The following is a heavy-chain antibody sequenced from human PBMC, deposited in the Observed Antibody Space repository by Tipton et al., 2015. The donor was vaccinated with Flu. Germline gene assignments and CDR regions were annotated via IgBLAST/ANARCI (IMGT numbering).Heavy chain of an antibody. CDR2: ISSSSNYI. V-gene: IGHV3-21*01. Sequence: SLRLSCAASGFTFSSYWMTWVRQAPGKGLEWVSSISSSSNYIYYADSVKGRFTVSRDNAKNSLYLQMNSLSAEDTAVYYCARIPQNWGRYFDYWGQGTLVTVSS. J-gene: IGHJ4*02. CDR1: GFTFSSYW. CDR3: ARIPQNWGRYFDY. D-gene: IGHD7-27*01.